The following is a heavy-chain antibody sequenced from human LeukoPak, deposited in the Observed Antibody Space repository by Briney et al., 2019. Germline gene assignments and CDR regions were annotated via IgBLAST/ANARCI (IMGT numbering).Heavy chain of an antibody. CDR1: GGSISSYY. D-gene: IGHD3-10*01. CDR3: ARVRFGELNY. V-gene: IGHV4-59*12. J-gene: IGHJ4*02. CDR2: IYYSGST. Sequence: SETLSLTCTVSGGSISSYYWSWIRQPPGKGLEWIGYIYYSGSTNYNPSLKSRVTISVDKSENQFSLKLGSVTAADTAVYYCARVRFGELNYWGQGTLVTVSS.